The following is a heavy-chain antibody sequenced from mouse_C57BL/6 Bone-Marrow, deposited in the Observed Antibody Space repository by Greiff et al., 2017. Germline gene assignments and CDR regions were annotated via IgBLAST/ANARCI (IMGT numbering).Heavy chain of an antibody. J-gene: IGHJ3*01. D-gene: IGHD1-1*01. V-gene: IGHV2-9-1*01. CDR3: ARAHYCGSSGFAY. CDR2: IWTGGGT. Sequence: VKLEESGPGLVAPSQSLSITCTVSGFSLTSYSISWVRQPPGKGLEWLGVIWTGGGTNYNSALKSRLSISKDNSKSQGFLKMNSLQTDDTARYYCARAHYCGSSGFAYWGQGTLVTVSA. CDR1: GFSLTSYS.